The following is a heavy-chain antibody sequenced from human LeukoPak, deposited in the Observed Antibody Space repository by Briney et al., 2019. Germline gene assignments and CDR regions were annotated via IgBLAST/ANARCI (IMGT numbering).Heavy chain of an antibody. CDR2: IRYDGSNK. CDR1: GFTFSSYG. V-gene: IGHV3-30*02. J-gene: IGHJ3*02. CDR3: AKDFRSGNVRDAFDI. Sequence: PGGSLRLSCAASGFTFSSYGMHWVRQAPGKGLEWVAFIRYDGSNKYYADSVKGRFTISRDNSKNTLYLQMNSLRAEDTAVYYCAKDFRSGNVRDAFDIWGQGTMVTVSS. D-gene: IGHD2-15*01.